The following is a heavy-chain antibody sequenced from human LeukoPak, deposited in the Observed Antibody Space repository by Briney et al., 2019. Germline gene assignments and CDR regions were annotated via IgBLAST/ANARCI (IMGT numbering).Heavy chain of an antibody. J-gene: IGHJ4*02. CDR1: GFTFSTHA. CDR3: AKGSRYCSSTSCYEVDY. V-gene: IGHV3-23*01. CDR2: SRGSGGIT. D-gene: IGHD2-2*01. Sequence: GGSLRLSCAPSGFTFSTHAMSWVRQAPGKGLEWVSTSRGSGGITYYADSVKGRFTISRDNSKNTLYLQMNSLRAEDTAVYYCAKGSRYCSSTSCYEVDYWGQGTLVTVSS.